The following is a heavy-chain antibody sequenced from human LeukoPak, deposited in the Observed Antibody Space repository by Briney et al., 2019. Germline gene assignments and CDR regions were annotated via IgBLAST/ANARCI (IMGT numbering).Heavy chain of an antibody. CDR1: GYIFTSYW. D-gene: IGHD3-10*01. J-gene: IGHJ4*02. CDR2: IYHGDSKS. V-gene: IGHV5-51*02. Sequence: GAPLKISSKASGYIFTSYWNGWVRQMPGKDLEWVVIIYHGDSKSRYNPSFQGQVTISADKSNSTSYLQLSSLNASDTAMYYCARLPAYYYNSGTEFDFWGQGALVTVSS. CDR3: ARLPAYYYNSGTEFDF.